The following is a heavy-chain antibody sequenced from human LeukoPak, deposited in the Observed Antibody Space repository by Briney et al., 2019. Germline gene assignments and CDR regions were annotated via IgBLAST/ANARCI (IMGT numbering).Heavy chain of an antibody. Sequence: ASVKVSCKASGGTFSSYAISWVRQAPGQGLEWMGRIIPIFGTANYAQKFQGRVTTTADESTSTAYVELSSLRSEDTAVYYCARPSCSSTSCPLGYWGQGTLVTVSS. J-gene: IGHJ4*02. V-gene: IGHV1-69*13. CDR2: IIPIFGTA. D-gene: IGHD2-2*01. CDR3: ARPSCSSTSCPLGY. CDR1: GGTFSSYA.